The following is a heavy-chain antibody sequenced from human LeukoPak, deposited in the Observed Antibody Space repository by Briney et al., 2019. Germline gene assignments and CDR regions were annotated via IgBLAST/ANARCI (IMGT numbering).Heavy chain of an antibody. V-gene: IGHV4-4*07. Sequence: SETLSLTCTVSGASISPYYWTWIRQPAGKGLEWIGRLYPSGSSDYNPSLKSRVTMSVDTSRNQFSLRVTSVTAAGTAIYYCARDLSGSLYFDYWGQGILVTVSA. CDR3: ARDLSGSLYFDY. D-gene: IGHD3-10*01. J-gene: IGHJ4*02. CDR1: GASISPYY. CDR2: LYPSGSS.